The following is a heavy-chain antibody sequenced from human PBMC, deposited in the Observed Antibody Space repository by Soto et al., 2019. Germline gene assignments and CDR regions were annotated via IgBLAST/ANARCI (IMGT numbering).Heavy chain of an antibody. J-gene: IGHJ6*02. CDR1: GFTFSSYD. CDR2: IGTAGDT. V-gene: IGHV3-13*01. D-gene: IGHD1-20*01. CDR3: ARVVFREPHNWNDYYGMDV. Sequence: PGGSLRLSCAASGFTFSSYDMHWVRQATGKGLEWVSAIGTAGDTYYPGSVKGRFTISRENAKNSLYLQMNSLRAEDTAVYYCARVVFREPHNWNDYYGMDVWGQGTTVTVSS.